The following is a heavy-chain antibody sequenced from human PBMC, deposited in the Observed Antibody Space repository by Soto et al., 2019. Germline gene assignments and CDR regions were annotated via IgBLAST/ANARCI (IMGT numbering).Heavy chain of an antibody. CDR1: GGTFSTYD. J-gene: IGHJ4*02. CDR2: IIPLFGTA. D-gene: IGHD5-12*01. V-gene: IGHV1-69*01. Sequence: QVQLVQSGAEVKKPGSSVKVSCKASGGTFSTYDICWVRQAPGQGLEWMGGIIPLFGTANYAQKFQGRVTIIADESTRTAYMELRGLRSEDTAVYYCAINEGTDGYKFAYWGQGTLVTVSS. CDR3: AINEGTDGYKFAY.